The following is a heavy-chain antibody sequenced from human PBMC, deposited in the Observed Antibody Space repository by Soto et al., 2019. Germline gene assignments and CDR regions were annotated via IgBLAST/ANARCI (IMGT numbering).Heavy chain of an antibody. CDR3: AREIGFDYVN. CDR1: GFNVRSYW. Sequence: PGGSLRLSCAVSGFNVRSYWMSWVRQAPGKGLEWVASIKEDGSEIYYLQFVRGRFAISRDSAGNALQLAMNYLSAEDTATYFCAREIGFDYVNWGQGTLVTVSS. CDR2: IKEDGSEI. V-gene: IGHV3-7*01. D-gene: IGHD3-16*01. J-gene: IGHJ4*02.